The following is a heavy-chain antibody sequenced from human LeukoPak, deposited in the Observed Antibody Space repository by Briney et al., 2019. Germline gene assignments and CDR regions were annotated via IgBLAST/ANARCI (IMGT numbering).Heavy chain of an antibody. V-gene: IGHV4-61*02. Sequence: SETLSLTCTVSGGSISSGSYYWSWIRQPAGRGLEWIGRIYTSGSTNYNPSLKSRVTISVDTSKNPFSLKLSSVTAADTAVYYCARDRYKWELSDWGQGTLVTVSS. D-gene: IGHD1-26*01. J-gene: IGHJ4*02. CDR2: IYTSGST. CDR3: ARDRYKWELSD. CDR1: GGSISSGSYY.